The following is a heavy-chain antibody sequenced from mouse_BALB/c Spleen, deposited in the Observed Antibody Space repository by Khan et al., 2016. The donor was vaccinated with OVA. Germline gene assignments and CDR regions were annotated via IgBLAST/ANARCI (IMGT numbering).Heavy chain of an antibody. Sequence: EVQGVESGGDLVKPGGSLKLSCAASGFIFSSYSMSWVRQTPDKRLEWVATISSGGDYTYYPDNVKGRFTISRDNAKNTLYLQMNSLKSEDTAMYYCASHVTGSFAYWGQGTLVTVSA. J-gene: IGHJ3*01. CDR2: ISSGGDYT. D-gene: IGHD4-1*01. CDR3: ASHVTGSFAY. V-gene: IGHV5-6*01. CDR1: GFIFSSYS.